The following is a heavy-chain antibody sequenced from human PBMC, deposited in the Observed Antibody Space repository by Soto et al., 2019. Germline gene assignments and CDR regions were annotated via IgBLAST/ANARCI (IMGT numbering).Heavy chain of an antibody. CDR1: GGSISSGGYY. D-gene: IGHD3-10*01. J-gene: IGHJ6*02. V-gene: IGHV4-31*03. CDR3: ARDRYYSGSGHHMRYGMDV. CDR2: IYYSGST. Sequence: QVQLQESGPGLVKPSQTLSLTCTVSGGSISSGGYYWSWIRQHPGKGLEWIGYIYYSGSTYYNPSLKRRVTISVDTSKNQFSLKLSSVTAADTAVYYCARDRYYSGSGHHMRYGMDVCGQGTTVTVSS.